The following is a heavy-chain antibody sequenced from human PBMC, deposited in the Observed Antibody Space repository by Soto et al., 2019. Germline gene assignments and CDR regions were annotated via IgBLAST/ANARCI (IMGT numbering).Heavy chain of an antibody. CDR2: IDYSGST. CDR3: ARARRTSSRQDAINI. D-gene: IGHD6-13*01. CDR1: GGSISTYY. J-gene: IGHJ3*02. Sequence: SETLSLTCTASGGSISTYYWSWIRQPPGKELEWIGYIDYSGSTKYNFSLKSRFTISLDTSTNQFSLKLSSVTAAATAVYYRARARRTSSRQDAINIWGQGIMVTVSS. V-gene: IGHV4-59*12.